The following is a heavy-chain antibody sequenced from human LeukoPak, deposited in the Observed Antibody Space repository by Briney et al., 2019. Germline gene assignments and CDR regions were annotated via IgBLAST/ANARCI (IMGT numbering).Heavy chain of an antibody. CDR1: GGSFSGYY. CDR3: ARVERDSSGYLFDY. V-gene: IGHV4-34*01. D-gene: IGHD3-22*01. Sequence: PSETLSLTCAVYGGSFSGYYWSWIRQPPGKGLEWIGEINHSGSTNYNPSLKSRVTISVDTSKNQFSLKLSSVTAADTALYYCARVERDSSGYLFDYWGQGTLVTVSS. CDR2: INHSGST. J-gene: IGHJ4*02.